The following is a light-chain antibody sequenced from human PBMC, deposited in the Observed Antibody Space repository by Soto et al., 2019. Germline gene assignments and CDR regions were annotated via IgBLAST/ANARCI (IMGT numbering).Light chain of an antibody. J-gene: IGKJ5*01. Sequence: DIQLTQSPSFLSASVGDRVTITCRASQDISSSLAWYQQKPGKAPKLLIYAASTLQGGVPSRFSGSGSGTEFTLTISSLQPEDFATYYCQQLNSYPSITFGQGTRLRL. V-gene: IGKV1-9*01. CDR3: QQLNSYPSIT. CDR1: QDISSS. CDR2: AAS.